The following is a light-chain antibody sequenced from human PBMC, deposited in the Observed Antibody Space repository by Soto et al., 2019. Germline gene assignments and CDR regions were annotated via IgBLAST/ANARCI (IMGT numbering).Light chain of an antibody. Sequence: EILMTQSPATLSVSPGERATLSCRASQSVSINLAWYQQKPGQAPRLLIYGVSTRATDIPARFSGSGSGTDFTLTISSLQSEDFAVYYCQQYNNWPPTWTFGQGTKVEI. CDR2: GVS. CDR3: QQYNNWPPTWT. V-gene: IGKV3-15*01. CDR1: QSVSIN. J-gene: IGKJ1*01.